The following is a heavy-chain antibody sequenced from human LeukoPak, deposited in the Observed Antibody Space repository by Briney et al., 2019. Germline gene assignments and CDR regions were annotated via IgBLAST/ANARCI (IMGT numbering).Heavy chain of an antibody. V-gene: IGHV4-34*01. CDR1: GGSFSGYY. CDR2: INHSGST. Sequence: PSETLSLTCAVYGGSFSGYYWSWIRQPPGKGLEWIGEINHSGSTNYNPSLKSRVTISVDTSKNQFSLKLSSVTAADTAVYYCARTRGRDVWGSYRFPYYFDYWGQGTLVTVSS. D-gene: IGHD3-16*02. CDR3: ARTRGRDVWGSYRFPYYFDY. J-gene: IGHJ4*02.